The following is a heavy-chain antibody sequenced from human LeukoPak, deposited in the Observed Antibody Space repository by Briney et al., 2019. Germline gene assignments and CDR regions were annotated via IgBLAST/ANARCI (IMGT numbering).Heavy chain of an antibody. CDR1: GGSFSGYY. J-gene: IGHJ4*02. D-gene: IGHD2-15*01. Sequence: SETLSLTCAVYGGSFSGYYWSWIRQPPGKGLEWIGEINHSGGTNYNPSLKSRVTISVDTSKNQFSLKLSSVTAADTAVYYCASRRYCSGGSCYGDYWGQGTLVTVSS. CDR3: ASRRYCSGGSCYGDY. CDR2: INHSGGT. V-gene: IGHV4-34*01.